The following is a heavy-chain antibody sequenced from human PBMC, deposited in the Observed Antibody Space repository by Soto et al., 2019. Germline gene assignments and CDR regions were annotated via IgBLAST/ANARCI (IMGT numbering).Heavy chain of an antibody. V-gene: IGHV4-30-4*01. J-gene: IGHJ3*02. CDR2: IYYSGST. Sequence: QVQLQESGPGLVKPSQTLSLTCTDSGGSISSGDYYWSWIRQPPGKGLEWIGYIYYSGSTYYNPSLKSRVTISVDTSKNQFSLKLSSVTAADTAVYYCARTPRYSPHAFDIWGQGTMVTVSS. D-gene: IGHD6-13*01. CDR3: ARTPRYSPHAFDI. CDR1: GGSISSGDYY.